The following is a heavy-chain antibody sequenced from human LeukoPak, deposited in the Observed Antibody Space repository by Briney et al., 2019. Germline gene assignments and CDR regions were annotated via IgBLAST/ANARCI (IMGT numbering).Heavy chain of an antibody. D-gene: IGHD3-10*01. CDR1: GFTFSDYH. CDR2: INTDGSST. Sequence: GESLKISCAASGFTFSDYHMHWVRQPPGREPLWVARINTDGSSTTYADSVKGRFSISRDNAKNTLFLQMNSLRAEDTAVYYCARGMTYWSGSGKFDYWGQGSLVTVSS. CDR3: ARGMTYWSGSGKFDY. J-gene: IGHJ4*02. V-gene: IGHV3-74*03.